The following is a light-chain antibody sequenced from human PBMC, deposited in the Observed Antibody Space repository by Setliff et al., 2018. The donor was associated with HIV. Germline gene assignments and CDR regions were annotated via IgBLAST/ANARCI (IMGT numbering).Light chain of an antibody. CDR3: CSNTGSNTYV. Sequence: QPALTQPASVSGSPGQSITISCTGTSSDIGRYNLASWYQQYPGKAPKLMIYQATKRPSGVSNRFSGSKSGNTASLTISGLQAEDEADYYCCSNTGSNTYVFGSGTKVTVL. J-gene: IGLJ1*01. V-gene: IGLV2-23*01. CDR2: QAT. CDR1: SSDIGRYNL.